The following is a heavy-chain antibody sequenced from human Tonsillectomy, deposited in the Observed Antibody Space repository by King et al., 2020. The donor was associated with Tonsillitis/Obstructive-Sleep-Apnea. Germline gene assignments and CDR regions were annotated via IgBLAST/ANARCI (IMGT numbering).Heavy chain of an antibody. CDR3: ARPRGVHYYSYGMDV. CDR1: GGSISSSSYY. CDR2: IYYSGST. J-gene: IGHJ6*02. V-gene: IGHV4-39*01. D-gene: IGHD3-10*01. Sequence: QLQESGPGLVKPSETLSLTCTVSGGSISSSSYYWGWIRQPPGKGLEWIGSIYYSGSTYYNPSLKSRVTISVDTSKNQFSLKLSSVTAADTAVYYCARPRGVHYYSYGMDVWGQGTTVTVSS.